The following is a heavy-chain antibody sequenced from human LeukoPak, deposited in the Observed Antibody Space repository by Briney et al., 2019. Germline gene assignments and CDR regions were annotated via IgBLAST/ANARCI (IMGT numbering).Heavy chain of an antibody. CDR1: GGSFSGYY. CDR3: ARGPRGYSYGYSGAPFDY. D-gene: IGHD5-18*01. V-gene: IGHV4-34*01. J-gene: IGHJ4*02. Sequence: PSETLSLTCAVYGGSFSGYYWSWIRQPPGKGLEWIGEINHSGSTNCNPSLKSRVTISVDTSKNQFSLKLSSVTAADTAVYYCARGPRGYSYGYSGAPFDYWGQGTLVTVSS. CDR2: INHSGST.